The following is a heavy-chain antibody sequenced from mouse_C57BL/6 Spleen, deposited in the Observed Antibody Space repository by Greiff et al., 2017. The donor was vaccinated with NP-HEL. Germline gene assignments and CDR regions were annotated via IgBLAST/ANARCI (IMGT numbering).Heavy chain of an antibody. Sequence: VQLQQSGAELARPGASVKMSCKASGYTFTSYTMHWVKQRPGQGLEWIGYINPSSGYTKYNQKFKDKATLTADKSSSTAYMQLSSLTSEDSAAYYCARYSYYYGSSYGYYCDYWGQGTTLTVSS. V-gene: IGHV1-4*01. J-gene: IGHJ2*01. D-gene: IGHD1-1*01. CDR2: INPSSGYT. CDR3: ARYSYYYGSSYGYYCDY. CDR1: GYTFTSYT.